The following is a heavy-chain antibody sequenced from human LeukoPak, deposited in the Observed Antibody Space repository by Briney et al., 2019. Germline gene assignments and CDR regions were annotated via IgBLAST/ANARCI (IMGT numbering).Heavy chain of an antibody. J-gene: IGHJ4*02. CDR3: VRVGRIRYFDY. D-gene: IGHD2-15*01. V-gene: IGHV3-48*03. CDR2: ISGGRDTM. Sequence: GGSLRLSCAASGFAFSSYEMNWVRQAPGKGPEWISYISGGRDTMYYADSVKGRFTSSRDNAKNSLFLQMNSLRAEDTAVYYCVRVGRIRYFDYWGQGTPVTVSS. CDR1: GFAFSSYE.